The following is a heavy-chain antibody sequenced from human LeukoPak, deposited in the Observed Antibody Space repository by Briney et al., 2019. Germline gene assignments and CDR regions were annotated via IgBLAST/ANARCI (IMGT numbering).Heavy chain of an antibody. CDR2: ISGSGGST. CDR1: GFTFSSYA. V-gene: IGHV3-23*01. Sequence: PGGSLRLSCAASGFTFSSYAMSWVRQAPGKGLEWVSAISGSGGSTYCADSVKGRFTISRDNSKNTLYLQMSSLRAEVTAVYYCAKDHFDRAAAGHYYYYGMDVWGQGTTVTVSS. CDR3: AKDHFDRAAAGHYYYYGMDV. J-gene: IGHJ6*02. D-gene: IGHD6-13*01.